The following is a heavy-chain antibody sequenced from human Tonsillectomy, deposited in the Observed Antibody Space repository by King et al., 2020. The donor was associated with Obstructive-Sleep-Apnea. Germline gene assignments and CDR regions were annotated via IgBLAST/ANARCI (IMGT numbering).Heavy chain of an antibody. CDR2: IYYSGST. CDR1: GGSISSYY. V-gene: IGHV4-59*01. J-gene: IGHJ6*02. Sequence: VQLQESGPGLVTPSETLSLTCTVSGGSISSYYWSWIRQPPGKGLEWIGYIYYSGSTNYNPSLKSRVTISVDTSKNQFSLKLSSVTAADTAVYYCARDEHMDVWGQGTTVTVSS. CDR3: ARDEHMDV.